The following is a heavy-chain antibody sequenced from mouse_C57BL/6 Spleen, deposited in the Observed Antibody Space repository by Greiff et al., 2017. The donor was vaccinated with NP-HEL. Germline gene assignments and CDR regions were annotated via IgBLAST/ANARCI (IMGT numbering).Heavy chain of an antibody. Sequence: QVQLQQSGPELVKPGASVKISCKASGYAFSSSWMNWVKQRPGKGLEWIGRIYPGDGDTNYNGKFKGKATLTADKSSSTAYMQLSSLTYEDSAVYFCARGSYDSFAYWGQGTLVTVSA. D-gene: IGHD2-12*01. CDR3: ARGSYDSFAY. CDR1: GYAFSSSW. J-gene: IGHJ3*01. CDR2: IYPGDGDT. V-gene: IGHV1-82*01.